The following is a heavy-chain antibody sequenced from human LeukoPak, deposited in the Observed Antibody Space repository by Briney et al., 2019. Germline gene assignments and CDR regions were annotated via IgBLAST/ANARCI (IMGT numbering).Heavy chain of an antibody. CDR2: IKQDGSEK. CDR3: ASQPYYYDSSGYYPRRGFDY. D-gene: IGHD3-22*01. CDR1: GFTFSSYW. V-gene: IGHV3-7*01. J-gene: IGHJ4*02. Sequence: GGSLRLSCAASGFTFSSYWMSWVRQAPGKGLEWVANIKQDGSEKYYVDSVKGRFTISRDNAKNSLYLQINSLRAEDTAVYYCASQPYYYDSSGYYPRRGFDYWGQGTLVTVSS.